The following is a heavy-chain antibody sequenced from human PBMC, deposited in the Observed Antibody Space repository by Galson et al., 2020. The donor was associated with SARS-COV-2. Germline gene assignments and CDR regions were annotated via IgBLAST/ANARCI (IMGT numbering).Heavy chain of an antibody. CDR3: ARGPHLYCSSTSCYAFDI. J-gene: IGHJ3*02. V-gene: IGHV4-31*03. CDR2: IYYTGST. Sequence: TLSLTCTVSGGSISSGGYYWSWIRQHPGKVLEWIGYIYYTGSTYYNPSLKSRVTISVDTSKNQFSLKLSSVTAADTAVYYCARGPHLYCSSTSCYAFDIWGQGTMVTVSS. D-gene: IGHD2-2*01. CDR1: GGSISSGGYY.